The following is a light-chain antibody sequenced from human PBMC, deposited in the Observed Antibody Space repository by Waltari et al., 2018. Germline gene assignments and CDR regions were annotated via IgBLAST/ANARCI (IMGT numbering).Light chain of an antibody. CDR1: QGISSH. CDR3: QQLNSYPLT. J-gene: IGKJ4*01. Sequence: DIQLTQSPSFLSASVGDRVTIACRASQGISSHFVWYQQKPGKAPKLLIYGASTLQSGVPSRFSGSGSATEFTLTISSLQPEDFATYYCQQLNSYPLTFGGGTKVEIK. CDR2: GAS. V-gene: IGKV1-9*01.